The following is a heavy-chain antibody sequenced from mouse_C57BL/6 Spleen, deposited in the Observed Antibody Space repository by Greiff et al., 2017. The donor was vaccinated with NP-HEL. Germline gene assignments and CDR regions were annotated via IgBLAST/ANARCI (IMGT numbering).Heavy chain of an antibody. CDR2: IHPNSGST. D-gene: IGHD1-1*02. CDR1: GYTFTSYW. Sequence: VKLQESGAELVKPGASVKLSCKASGYTFTSYWMHWVKQRPGQGLEWIGMIHPNSGSTNYNEKFKSKATLTVDKSSSTAYMQLSSLTSEDSAVYYCARYYGYGYFDVWGTGTTVTVSS. CDR3: ARYYGYGYFDV. V-gene: IGHV1-64*01. J-gene: IGHJ1*03.